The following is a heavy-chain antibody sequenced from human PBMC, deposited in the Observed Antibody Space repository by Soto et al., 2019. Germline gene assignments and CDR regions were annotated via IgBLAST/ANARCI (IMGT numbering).Heavy chain of an antibody. CDR3: AIVGSSGWYTDD. J-gene: IGHJ4*02. V-gene: IGHV4-59*11. Sequence: VTISQTCIVSGGSISGHYWTWIRQPPGKGLEWIGYIFYSGSTNYNPSLKGRVTISVDTSKNQFSLKLSSVTAADTAVDDCAIVGSSGWYTDDWCPGTLVTVAS. D-gene: IGHD6-19*01. CDR1: GGSISGHY. CDR2: IFYSGST.